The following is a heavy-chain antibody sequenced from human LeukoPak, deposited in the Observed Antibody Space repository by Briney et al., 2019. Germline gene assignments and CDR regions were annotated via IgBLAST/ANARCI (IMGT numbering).Heavy chain of an antibody. V-gene: IGHV4-39*07. CDR2: IFYSGST. Sequence: SETLSLTCTVSGGSISTSNYYWGWIRQPPGKGLEWIGNIFYSGSTYYSPSFQGQVTISADKSISTAYLQWSSLKASDTAMYFCARAPGAWLGHFDYWGQGTLVTVSS. CDR1: GGSISTSNYY. CDR3: ARAPGAWLGHFDY. D-gene: IGHD6-19*01. J-gene: IGHJ4*02.